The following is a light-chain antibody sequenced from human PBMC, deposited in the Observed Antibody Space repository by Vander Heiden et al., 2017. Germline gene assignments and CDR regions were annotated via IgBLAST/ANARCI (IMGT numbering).Light chain of an antibody. CDR3: AAWDDSLSVVV. Sequence: SVLTQPPSASGTPGQRVTISCSGSSSNIGSNYVYWYQQLPGTAPKLLIYRNNQRPSGVPDRFSGSKSGTSASLAISGLRSEDEADYYCAAWDDSLSVVVFGGGTKLTGL. V-gene: IGLV1-47*01. CDR2: RNN. CDR1: SSNIGSNY. J-gene: IGLJ2*01.